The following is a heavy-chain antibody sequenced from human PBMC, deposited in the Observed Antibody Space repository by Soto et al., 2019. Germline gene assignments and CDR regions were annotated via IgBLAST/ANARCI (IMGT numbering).Heavy chain of an antibody. CDR1: GGTFSSYA. V-gene: IGHV1-69*01. Sequence: QVQLVQSGAEVKKPGSSVKVSCKASGGTFSSYAISWVRQAPGQGLEWMGGIIPIFGTANYAQKFQGRVTITADESTSTAYRELSSLISEDTAVYYCAPGSVDTAMVDFDYWGQGTLVTVSS. CDR3: APGSVDTAMVDFDY. J-gene: IGHJ4*02. D-gene: IGHD5-18*01. CDR2: IIPIFGTA.